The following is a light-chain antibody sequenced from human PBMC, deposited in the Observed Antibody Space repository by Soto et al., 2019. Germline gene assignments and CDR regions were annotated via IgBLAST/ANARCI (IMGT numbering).Light chain of an antibody. V-gene: IGLV2-23*02. CDR3: CSYADSSTPFV. Sequence: QSVLTQPASVSGSPGQSITISCTGTSSDVGSYNLVSWYQQHPGKAPKLMIYEVSKRPSGVSNRFSGSKSGNTASLTISGLQAEDEADYYCCSYADSSTPFVFGTGTKDTDL. J-gene: IGLJ1*01. CDR1: SSDVGSYNL. CDR2: EVS.